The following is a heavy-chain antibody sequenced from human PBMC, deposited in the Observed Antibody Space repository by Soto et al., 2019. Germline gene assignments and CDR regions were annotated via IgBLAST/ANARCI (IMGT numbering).Heavy chain of an antibody. V-gene: IGHV3-23*01. CDR2: ISGSGGST. CDR1: GFTFSSYA. CDR3: AKDLGPGYSSGWFEPGCWFDP. Sequence: GGSLRLSCAASGFTFSSYAMSWVRQAPGKGLEWVSAISGSGGSTYYADSVKGRFTISRDNSKNTLYLQMNSLRAEDTAVYYCAKDLGPGYSSGWFEPGCWFDPWGQGTLVTVSS. J-gene: IGHJ5*02. D-gene: IGHD6-19*01.